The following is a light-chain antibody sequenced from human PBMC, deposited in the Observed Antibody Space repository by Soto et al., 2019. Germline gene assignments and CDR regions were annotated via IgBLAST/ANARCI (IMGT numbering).Light chain of an antibody. V-gene: IGKV3-20*01. CDR1: QSVSSNH. J-gene: IGKJ1*01. Sequence: DILLTPSTGTLSLSPGERAPLSCRASQSVSSNHLAWYQQKPGQAPRLLIYGGSSRATGIPVRFSGSGSETDFTLTITRLEPEDFAVYYCQQYSSSRTFGQGSKADIK. CDR3: QQYSSSRT. CDR2: GGS.